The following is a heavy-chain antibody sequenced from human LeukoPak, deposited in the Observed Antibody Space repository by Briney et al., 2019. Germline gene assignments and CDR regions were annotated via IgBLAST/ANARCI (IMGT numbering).Heavy chain of an antibody. CDR1: GFTFSIYE. Sequence: GGSLRLSCVVSGFTFSIYEMNWVRQAPGKGLEWVAFIRFDGSNKYYADSVKGRFTISRDNSKNTLYLQMNSLRAEDTAVYYCAKDLSSYYHDSRTPDYWGQGTLVTVSS. CDR3: AKDLSSYYHDSRTPDY. V-gene: IGHV3-30*02. D-gene: IGHD3-22*01. CDR2: IRFDGSNK. J-gene: IGHJ4*02.